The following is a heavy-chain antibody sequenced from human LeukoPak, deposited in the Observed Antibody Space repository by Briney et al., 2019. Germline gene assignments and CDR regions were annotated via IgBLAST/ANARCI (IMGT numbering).Heavy chain of an antibody. Sequence: GGSLRLSCAASGFTFDGHGMSWVRQAPGKGLEWVSALNWNGGSTAYADSVKGRFTISRDNAKSSLYLQMNSLRAEDTALYYCSRGSGSYWRNWFDPWGQGTLVTVSS. CDR3: SRGSGSYWRNWFDP. CDR1: GFTFDGHG. CDR2: LNWNGGST. J-gene: IGHJ5*02. V-gene: IGHV3-20*04. D-gene: IGHD3-10*01.